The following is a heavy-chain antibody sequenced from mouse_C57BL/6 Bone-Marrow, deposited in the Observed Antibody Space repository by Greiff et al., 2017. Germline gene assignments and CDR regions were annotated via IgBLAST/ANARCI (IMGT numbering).Heavy chain of an antibody. Sequence: QVQLKQSGAELARPGASVKLSCKASGYTFTSYGISWVKQRSGQGLEWIGEIYPRSGNTYYNEKFKGKATLTADKSSSTAYMELRSLTSEDSAVYFCARRRDSSGYDFDYWGQGTTLTVSS. J-gene: IGHJ2*01. D-gene: IGHD3-2*02. CDR1: GYTFTSYG. CDR2: IYPRSGNT. V-gene: IGHV1-81*01. CDR3: ARRRDSSGYDFDY.